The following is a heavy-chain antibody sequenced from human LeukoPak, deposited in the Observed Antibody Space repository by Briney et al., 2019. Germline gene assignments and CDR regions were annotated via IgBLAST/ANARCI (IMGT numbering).Heavy chain of an antibody. Sequence: SVKVSCKASGGIFSTYAISWVRQAPGQGLEWMGGIIPIFGTANYAQKFQGRVTITADESTSTAYMELSSLRSEDTAVYYCARVLLWFGESRDYYFDYWGQGTLVTVSS. D-gene: IGHD3-10*01. CDR1: GGIFSTYA. CDR2: IIPIFGTA. V-gene: IGHV1-69*13. J-gene: IGHJ4*02. CDR3: ARVLLWFGESRDYYFDY.